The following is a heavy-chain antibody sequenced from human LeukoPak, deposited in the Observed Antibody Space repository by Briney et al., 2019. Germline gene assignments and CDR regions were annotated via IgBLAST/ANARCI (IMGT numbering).Heavy chain of an antibody. Sequence: SETLSLTCTVSGGSISSYYWSWIRQPPGKGLEWIGYIYYSGSTNYNPSLKSRVTISVDTSKNEFSLKLSSVTAADTAVYYCARDRSEFDYWGQGTLVTVSS. CDR3: ARDRSEFDY. V-gene: IGHV4-59*01. CDR1: GGSISSYY. J-gene: IGHJ4*02. CDR2: IYYSGST.